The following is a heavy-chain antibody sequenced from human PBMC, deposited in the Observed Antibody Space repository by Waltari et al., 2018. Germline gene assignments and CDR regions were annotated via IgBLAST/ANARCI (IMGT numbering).Heavy chain of an antibody. Sequence: EVQLVESGGGLVQPGRSLRLSCTASGFTFGDYAMSWVRQAPGKGLEWVGFIRSKAYGGTTEYAASVKGRFTISRDDSKSIAYLQMNSLKTEDTAVYYCTRDFHTMIVVGLEAYYYMDVWGKGTTVTVSS. D-gene: IGHD3-22*01. V-gene: IGHV3-49*04. CDR2: IRSKAYGGTT. J-gene: IGHJ6*03. CDR3: TRDFHTMIVVGLEAYYYMDV. CDR1: GFTFGDYA.